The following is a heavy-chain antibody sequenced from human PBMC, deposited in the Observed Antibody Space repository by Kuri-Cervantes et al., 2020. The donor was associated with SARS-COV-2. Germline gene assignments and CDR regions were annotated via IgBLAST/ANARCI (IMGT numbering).Heavy chain of an antibody. D-gene: IGHD1-1*01. V-gene: IGHV1-46*01. CDR3: AREATVKMERGWVLEQNYYYYYMDV. CDR2: INPSGGST. CDR1: GYTFTSYY. J-gene: IGHJ6*03. Sequence: ASVKVSCKASGYTFTSYYIHWVRQAPGQGLEWMGIINPSGGSTSYAQKFQGSVTMTRDTSTSTAYMELSSLRSEDTAVYYCAREATVKMERGWVLEQNYYYYYMDVWGKGTTVTVSS.